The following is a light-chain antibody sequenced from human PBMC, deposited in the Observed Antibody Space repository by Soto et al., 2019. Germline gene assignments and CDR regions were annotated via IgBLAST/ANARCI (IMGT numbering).Light chain of an antibody. CDR1: SSDVGGYNY. J-gene: IGLJ2*01. Sequence: QSALTQPASVSGSPGQSITISCTGTSSDVGGYNYVSWYQQHPGKAPKLMIYDVSNRPSGVSNRFSGSKSGNTASLTISGLQAEDEADYYCSSYTIRTLVVFGGGTKLTVL. CDR2: DVS. CDR3: SSYTIRTLVV. V-gene: IGLV2-14*01.